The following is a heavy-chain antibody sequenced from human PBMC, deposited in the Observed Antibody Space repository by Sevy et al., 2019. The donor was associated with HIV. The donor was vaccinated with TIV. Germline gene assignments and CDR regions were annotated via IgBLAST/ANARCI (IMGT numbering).Heavy chain of an antibody. J-gene: IGHJ4*02. D-gene: IGHD3-22*01. CDR2: ISYDGSNK. CDR1: GFTFSSYA. CDR3: ARDSDYYDTSGLVSADY. Sequence: GGSLRLSCAASGFTFSSYAMHWVRQAPGKGLEWVAVISYDGSNKYYADSVKGRFTISRDNSKNTLYLQMNSLRAEDIAIYYCARDSDYYDTSGLVSADYWGQGTLVTVSS. V-gene: IGHV3-30-3*01.